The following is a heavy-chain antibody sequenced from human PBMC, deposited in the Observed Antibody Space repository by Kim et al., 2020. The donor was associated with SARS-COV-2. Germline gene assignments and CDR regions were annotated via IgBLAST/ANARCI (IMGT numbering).Heavy chain of an antibody. V-gene: IGHV3-13*01. J-gene: IGHJ2*01. D-gene: IGHD3-22*01. CDR3: ARGLGGYSSYWYFDL. Sequence: GSGKGRFTLSRENGKNSLYLQMNSLRAGDTAVYYCARGLGGYSSYWYFDLWGRGTLVTVSS.